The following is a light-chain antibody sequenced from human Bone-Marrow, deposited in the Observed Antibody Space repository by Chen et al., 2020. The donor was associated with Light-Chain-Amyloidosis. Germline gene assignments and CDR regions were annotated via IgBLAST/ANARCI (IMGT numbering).Light chain of an antibody. Sequence: SYELTQPPSVSVSPGQTARITCSGDDLPTKYAYWYQQKPGQAPVLVIHRDTERPAGISERFSGSSAGTTATLAISGVQAEDEADYHCQSAESSGTCGVIFGRGNKLTVL. CDR1: DLPTKY. V-gene: IGLV3-25*03. CDR3: QSAESSGTCGVI. J-gene: IGLJ2*01. CDR2: RDT.